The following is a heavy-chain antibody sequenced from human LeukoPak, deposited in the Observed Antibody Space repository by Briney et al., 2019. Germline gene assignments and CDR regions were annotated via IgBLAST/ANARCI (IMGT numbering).Heavy chain of an antibody. CDR2: IIPIFGTA. J-gene: IGHJ4*02. CDR3: ARDPLLGDYEMKGDY. D-gene: IGHD4-17*01. V-gene: IGHV1-69*05. CDR1: GGTFSSYA. Sequence: SVKVSCKASGGTFSSYAISWVRQAPGQGLEWMGGIIPIFGTANYAQKFQGRVTITTDESTSTAYMELSSLRSEDTAVYYCARDPLLGDYEMKGDYWGQGTLVTVSS.